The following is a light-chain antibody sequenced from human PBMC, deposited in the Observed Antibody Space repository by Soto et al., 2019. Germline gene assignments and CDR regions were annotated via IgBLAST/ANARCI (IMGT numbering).Light chain of an antibody. Sequence: AIQLTQSPSSLSASVGDRVTISCRASQGIGTDLAWYQQKPGKAPRLLIFAASNLQSGVPSRFSGSGSGTDFTLTISRLQPEEFATYYCLQLYNFSWTFCQGPQVEIK. V-gene: IGKV1-6*01. CDR1: QGIGTD. CDR3: LQLYNFSWT. CDR2: AAS. J-gene: IGKJ1*01.